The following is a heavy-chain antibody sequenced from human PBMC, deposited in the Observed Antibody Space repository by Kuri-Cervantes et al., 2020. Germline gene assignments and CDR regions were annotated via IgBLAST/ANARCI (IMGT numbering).Heavy chain of an antibody. CDR2: INPNISGT. CDR1: GYTFTDYY. CDR3: ARAPLPSVATASGYMDV. D-gene: IGHD5-12*01. J-gene: IGHJ6*03. V-gene: IGHV1-2*02. Sequence: ASVKVSCKASGYTFTDYYMHWVRQAPGQGLEWMAWINPNISGTTYARKFQGRVTVTRDTSLTTVYMELSRLRSDDTAVYYCARAPLPSVATASGYMDVWGKGTTVTVSS.